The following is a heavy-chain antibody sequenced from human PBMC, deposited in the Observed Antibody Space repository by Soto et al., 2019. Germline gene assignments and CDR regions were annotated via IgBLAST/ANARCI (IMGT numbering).Heavy chain of an antibody. Sequence: PGGSLRLSCAASGFTFSSYAMSWVRQAPGKGLEWVSAISGSGGSTYYADSVKGRFTISRDNSKNTLYLQMNSLRAEDTAVYYCAKSNDFWSAYYRGSSWFDPWGQGTLVTVS. J-gene: IGHJ5*02. CDR1: GFTFSSYA. CDR2: ISGSGGST. D-gene: IGHD3-3*01. V-gene: IGHV3-23*01. CDR3: AKSNDFWSAYYRGSSWFDP.